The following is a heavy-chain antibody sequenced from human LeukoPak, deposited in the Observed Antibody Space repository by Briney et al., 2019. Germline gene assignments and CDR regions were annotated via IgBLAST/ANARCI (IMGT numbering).Heavy chain of an antibody. J-gene: IGHJ5*02. Sequence: PSETLSLTCAVYGVSFSGYYWSWIRQPPGKGLEWIGEINHSGSTNYNPSLKSRVTISVDTSKNQFSLKLSSVTAADTAVYYCARGRPVLLWFGEPSNWFDPWGQGTLVTVSS. D-gene: IGHD3-10*01. V-gene: IGHV4-34*01. CDR3: ARGRPVLLWFGEPSNWFDP. CDR2: INHSGST. CDR1: GVSFSGYY.